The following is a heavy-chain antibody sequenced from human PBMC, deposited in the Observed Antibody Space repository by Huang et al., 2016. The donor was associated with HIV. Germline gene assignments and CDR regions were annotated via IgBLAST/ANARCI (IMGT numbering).Heavy chain of an antibody. CDR3: AKDLTYTFGRHFDY. Sequence: QVQLVESGGGVVQPGGSLSLSCTASGFTFGSFGMHWVRQAPGNGLEWVAFIRYDGNNYYYADSVRGRFTISRDNSKDTLYLQMNRLRPDDSAVYYCAKDLTYTFGRHFDYWGRGTLVTVSS. D-gene: IGHD3-3*01. CDR2: IRYDGNNY. CDR1: GFTFGSFG. V-gene: IGHV3-30*02. J-gene: IGHJ4*02.